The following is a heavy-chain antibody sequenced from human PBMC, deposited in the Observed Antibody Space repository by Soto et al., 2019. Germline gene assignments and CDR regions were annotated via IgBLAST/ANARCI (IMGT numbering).Heavy chain of an antibody. CDR2: IKQDGSEK. V-gene: IGHV3-7*05. CDR1: GFTFSSYW. Sequence: PGGSLRLSCAASGFTFSSYWMSWVRQAPGKGLEWVANIKQDGSEKYYVDSVKGRFTISRDNAKNSLYLQMNSLRAEDTAVYYCARPQRYNWNLNAFDIWGQGTMVTVSS. J-gene: IGHJ3*02. CDR3: ARPQRYNWNLNAFDI. D-gene: IGHD1-7*01.